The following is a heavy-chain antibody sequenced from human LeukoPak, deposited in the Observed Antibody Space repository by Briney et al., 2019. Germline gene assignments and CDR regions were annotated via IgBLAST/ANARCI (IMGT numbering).Heavy chain of an antibody. CDR1: GFTFNSYA. CDR2: ISSDGSK. CDR3: ARARGRWLQFYYFDY. Sequence: AGGSLRLSCAASGFTFNSYAMHWVRQAPGKGLEWVAIISSDGSKYYAASVKGRFTISRDNSVNSLYLQMNSLRAEDTAVYYCARARGRWLQFYYFDYWGQGTLVTVSS. D-gene: IGHD5-24*01. V-gene: IGHV3-30*03. J-gene: IGHJ4*02.